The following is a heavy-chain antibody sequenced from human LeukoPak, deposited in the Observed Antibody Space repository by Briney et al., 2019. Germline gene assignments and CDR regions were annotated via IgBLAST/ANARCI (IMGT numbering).Heavy chain of an antibody. J-gene: IGHJ4*02. CDR3: ARDAGGTVSEKRGYYFDY. CDR2: ISWNSGSI. CDR1: GFTFDDYA. D-gene: IGHD4-17*01. V-gene: IGHV3-9*01. Sequence: GGSLRLSCAASGFTFDDYAMHWVRQAPGKGLEWVSGISWNSGSIDYADSVKGRFTISRDNAKNSLYLQMNSLRAEDTAVYYCARDAGGTVSEKRGYYFDYWGQGTLVTVSS.